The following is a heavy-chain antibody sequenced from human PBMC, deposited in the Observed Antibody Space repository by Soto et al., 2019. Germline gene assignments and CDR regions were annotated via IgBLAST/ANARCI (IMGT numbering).Heavy chain of an antibody. CDR1: GGSISSSSYY. CDR3: ASMSMVRGVIITLFGFDY. Sequence: SETLSLTCTVSGGSISSSSYYWGWIRQPPGKGLEWIGSIYYSGSTYYNPSLKSRVTISVDTSKNQFSLKLSSVTAADTAVYYCASMSMVRGVIITLFGFDYWGQGTLVTVSS. V-gene: IGHV4-39*01. J-gene: IGHJ4*02. D-gene: IGHD3-10*01. CDR2: IYYSGST.